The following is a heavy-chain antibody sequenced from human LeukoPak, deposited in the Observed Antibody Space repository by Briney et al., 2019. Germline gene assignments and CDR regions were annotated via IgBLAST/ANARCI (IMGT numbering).Heavy chain of an antibody. CDR2: IYYSGST. D-gene: IGHD3-9*01. CDR3: ARDQRPDYEILIGFYHFDY. Sequence: SSETLSLTCTVSGGSISSSSYYWGWIRQPPGKGLEWIGSIYYSGSTYYNPSLKSRVTISVDTSKNQFSLKLSSVTAADTAVYYCARDQRPDYEILIGFYHFDYWGQGTLVTVSS. CDR1: GGSISSSSYY. J-gene: IGHJ4*02. V-gene: IGHV4-39*02.